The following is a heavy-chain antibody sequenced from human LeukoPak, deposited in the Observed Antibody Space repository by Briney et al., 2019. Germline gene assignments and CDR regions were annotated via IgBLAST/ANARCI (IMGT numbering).Heavy chain of an antibody. D-gene: IGHD3-22*01. CDR3: AKDRSRGYPEWYFDL. V-gene: IGHV3-23*01. CDR1: GFTFSNYA. CDR2: ISGSGANT. Sequence: PGGSLRLSCAASGFTFSNYAMNWVRQPPGKGLEWVSAISGSGANTYYADSVKGRFTISRDNSKNTLYLQMNILRAEDSAVFYCAKDRSRGYPEWYFDLWGRGTLVTVSS. J-gene: IGHJ2*01.